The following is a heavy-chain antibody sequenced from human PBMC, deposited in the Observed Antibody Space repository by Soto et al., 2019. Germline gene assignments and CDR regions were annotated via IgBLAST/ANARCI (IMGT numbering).Heavy chain of an antibody. CDR1: GFAVSSNH. CDR3: ATGVNYRPILG. V-gene: IGHV3-66*01. Sequence: EVQLVESGGGSVQPGGSLRLSCAASGFAVSSNHMTWVRQAPGKGLEWVSVTYSGGSTDYADSVKGRFTISRDNSENTLYLHMTSLRDEDTAVYYCATGVNYRPILGWGQGTLVTVSS. J-gene: IGHJ4*02. CDR2: TYSGGST. D-gene: IGHD3-16*01.